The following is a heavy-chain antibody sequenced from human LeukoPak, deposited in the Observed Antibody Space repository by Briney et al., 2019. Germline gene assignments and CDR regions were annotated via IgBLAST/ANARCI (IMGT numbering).Heavy chain of an antibody. V-gene: IGHV3-21*01. CDR3: AKDSRPPYYYDSSGYPIGVYFDY. D-gene: IGHD3-22*01. Sequence: GGSLRLSCAASGFTFSSYSMNWVRQAPGKGLEWVSSISYSSSYIYYADSVKGRFTISRDNSKNTLYLQMNSLRAEDTAVYYCAKDSRPPYYYDSSGYPIGVYFDYWGQGTLVTVSS. CDR2: ISYSSSYI. CDR1: GFTFSSYS. J-gene: IGHJ4*02.